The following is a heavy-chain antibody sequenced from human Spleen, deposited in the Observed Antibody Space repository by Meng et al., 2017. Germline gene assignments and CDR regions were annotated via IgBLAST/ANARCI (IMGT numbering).Heavy chain of an antibody. CDR1: DDSISSYY. J-gene: IGHJ5*02. CDR2: IYHNGDT. D-gene: IGHD1-26*01. Sequence: SETLSLTCTVSDDSISSYYWNWIRQPPGKGLEWIGFIYHNGDTNYNPSLKSRVTISVDTSKNQFSLNLSSVTAADTAVYYCASTLGELLRLNWFDPWGQGTLVTVSS. V-gene: IGHV4-59*12. CDR3: ASTLGELLRLNWFDP.